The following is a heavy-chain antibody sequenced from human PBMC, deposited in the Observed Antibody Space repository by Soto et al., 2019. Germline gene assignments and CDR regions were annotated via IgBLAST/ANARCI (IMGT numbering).Heavy chain of an antibody. V-gene: IGHV4-31*03. J-gene: IGHJ4*02. D-gene: IGHD6-6*01. CDR1: GGSISSGGYY. CDR3: ARVFSSSYLFDY. CDR2: IYYSGST. Sequence: KASETLSLTCTVSGGSISSGGYYWSWIRQHPGKGLEWIGYIYYSGSTYYNPSLKSRVTISVDTSKNQFSLKLSSVTAADTAVYYCARVFSSSYLFDYWGQGTLVTVSS.